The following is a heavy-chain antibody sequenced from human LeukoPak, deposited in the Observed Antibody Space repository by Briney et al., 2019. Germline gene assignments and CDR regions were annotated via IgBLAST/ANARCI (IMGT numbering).Heavy chain of an antibody. Sequence: PSETLSLTCTVSGGSISSGSYYWSWIRQPPGKGLEWIGYIYYSGSTNYNPSLKSRVTISVDTSKNQFSLKLSSVTAADTAVYYCAREESSEGSYWGQGTLVTVSS. CDR2: IYYSGST. V-gene: IGHV4-61*01. CDR3: AREESSEGSY. CDR1: GGSISSGSYY. J-gene: IGHJ4*02.